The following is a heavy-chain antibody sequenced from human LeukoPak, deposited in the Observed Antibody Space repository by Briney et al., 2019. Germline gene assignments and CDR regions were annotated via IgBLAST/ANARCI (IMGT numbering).Heavy chain of an antibody. J-gene: IGHJ6*03. D-gene: IGHD2-2*02. Sequence: SQTLSLTCTVSGGSISSGSYYWSWIRQPAGKGLEWIGRIYTSGSTNYNPSLKSRVTISVDTSKNQISLKLSSVTAADTAVYYCARSCSSTSCYTGAYYYYMDVWGKGTTVTVSS. CDR2: IYTSGST. CDR1: GGSISSGSYY. CDR3: ARSCSSTSCYTGAYYYYMDV. V-gene: IGHV4-61*02.